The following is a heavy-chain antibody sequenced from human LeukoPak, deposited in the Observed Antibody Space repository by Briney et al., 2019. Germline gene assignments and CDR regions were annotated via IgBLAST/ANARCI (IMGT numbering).Heavy chain of an antibody. CDR1: GYTFTSYG. Sequence: GASVKVSCKASGYTFTSYGISWVRQAPGQGLEWMGWISAYNGNTNYAQKLQGRVTMTTDTSTSTAYMELRSLRSDDTAVYYCAKGGYSYGFKAVVPDWFDPWGQGTLVTVSS. CDR2: ISAYNGNT. J-gene: IGHJ5*02. D-gene: IGHD5-18*01. CDR3: AKGGYSYGFKAVVPDWFDP. V-gene: IGHV1-18*01.